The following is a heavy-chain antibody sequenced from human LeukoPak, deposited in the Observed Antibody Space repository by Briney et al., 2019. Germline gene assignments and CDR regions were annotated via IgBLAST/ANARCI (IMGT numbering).Heavy chain of an antibody. CDR1: GGSISSYY. J-gene: IGHJ6*03. CDR3: ARGAPGVYDSSGYLRDKYYDYYYMDV. V-gene: IGHV4-59*01. Sequence: KPSETLSLTCTVSGGSISSYYWSWIRQPPGKGLEWIGYIYYSGSANYHPSLKSRVTISVDTSKNQFSLKLSSVTAADTAVYYCARGAPGVYDSSGYLRDKYYDYYYMDVWGKGTTVTVSS. CDR2: IYYSGSA. D-gene: IGHD3-22*01.